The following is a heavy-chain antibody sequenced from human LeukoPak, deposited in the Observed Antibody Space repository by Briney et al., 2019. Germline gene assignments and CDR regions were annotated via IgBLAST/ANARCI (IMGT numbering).Heavy chain of an antibody. CDR2: ISGCCGGT. Sequence: GGSLRLTCAVSGITLSNYGMSWVRQAPGKALEWVSGISGCCGGTNYADSVKGRFTISRDNPKNTLFLQMNNLRAEDTAVYYCARDGRLAAADLRPRNNWFDPWGQGTLVTVSS. V-gene: IGHV3-23*01. CDR1: GITLSNYG. CDR3: ARDGRLAAADLRPRNNWFDP. D-gene: IGHD6-25*01. J-gene: IGHJ5*02.